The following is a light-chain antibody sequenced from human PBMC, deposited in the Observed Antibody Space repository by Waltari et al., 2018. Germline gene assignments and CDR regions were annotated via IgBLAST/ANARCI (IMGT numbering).Light chain of an antibody. J-gene: IGLJ3*02. CDR1: PLGQKY. V-gene: IGLV3-1*01. CDR2: DDS. Sequence: YDLTQSPSLSVSPGQTASITCSADPLGQKYVSWYQLRPGQSPLLVIYDDSRRPSGIPARFSGSNSGNTATLTITGTQSMDEADYYCQAWDGVAVVFGGGTQLTVL. CDR3: QAWDGVAVV.